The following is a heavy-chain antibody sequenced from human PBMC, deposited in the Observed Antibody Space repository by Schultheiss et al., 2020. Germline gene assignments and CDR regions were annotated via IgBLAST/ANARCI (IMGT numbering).Heavy chain of an antibody. Sequence: SETLSLTCAVYGGSFSGYYWSWIRQPPGKGLEWIGEINHSGSTNYNPSLKSRVTISVDTSKNQFSLKLSSVTAADTAVYYCARVCGGYCSGGSCQPDAFDIWGQGTMVTVSS. V-gene: IGHV4-34*01. CDR3: ARVCGGYCSGGSCQPDAFDI. CDR1: GGSFSGYY. D-gene: IGHD2-15*01. J-gene: IGHJ3*02. CDR2: INHSGST.